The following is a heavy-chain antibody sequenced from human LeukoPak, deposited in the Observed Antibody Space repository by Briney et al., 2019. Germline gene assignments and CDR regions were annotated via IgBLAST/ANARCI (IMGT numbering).Heavy chain of an antibody. Sequence: GGSLRLSCAASGFTFGSYWMHWVRQAPGKGLVWVSRINSDGSSTGYADSVKGRFTISRDNAKNTLYLQMNSLRAEDTAVYYCATKRGSGSYLIDYWGQGTLVTVSS. D-gene: IGHD3-10*01. CDR3: ATKRGSGSYLIDY. J-gene: IGHJ4*02. CDR2: INSDGSST. CDR1: GFTFGSYW. V-gene: IGHV3-74*01.